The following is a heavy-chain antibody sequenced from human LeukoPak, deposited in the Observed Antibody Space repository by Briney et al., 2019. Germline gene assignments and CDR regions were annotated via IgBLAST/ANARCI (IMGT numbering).Heavy chain of an antibody. J-gene: IGHJ4*02. CDR1: GFTFSSYW. CDR3: ARAGFNGDFDY. Sequence: PGGSLRLSCAASGFTFSSYWMHWVRQAPGKGLEWVSSISSSSSYIYYADSVKGRFTISRDSAKNSLYLQMNSLRAEDTAVYYCARAGFNGDFDYWGQGTLVTVSS. V-gene: IGHV3-21*01. CDR2: ISSSSSYI. D-gene: IGHD1-14*01.